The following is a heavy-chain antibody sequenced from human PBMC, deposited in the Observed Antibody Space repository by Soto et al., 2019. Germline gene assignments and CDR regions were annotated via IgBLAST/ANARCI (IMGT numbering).Heavy chain of an antibody. Sequence: EVQLSESGGGLVQPGDSLRLSCAASGFSFAGYAVTWVRQAPGKGLEWVAAISGGGGSTYYADSVKGRFTISRDNSRYTLYLQMNSLTTGDATVYYYAKTENFNGYYTAFDYWGRGARVTVSS. CDR3: AKTENFNGYYTAFDY. V-gene: IGHV3-23*01. D-gene: IGHD3-3*01. J-gene: IGHJ4*02. CDR2: ISGGGGST. CDR1: GFSFAGYA.